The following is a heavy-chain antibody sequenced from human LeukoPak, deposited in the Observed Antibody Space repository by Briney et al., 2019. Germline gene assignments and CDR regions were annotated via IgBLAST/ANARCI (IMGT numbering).Heavy chain of an antibody. V-gene: IGHV1-2*04. Sequence: ASVKVSCKASGYTFTGYYMHWVRQAPGQGLEWMGWINPNSGGTNYARKFQGWVTMTRDTSISTAYMELSRLRSDDTAVYYCARSCRITIFGVVRRLYYGMDVWGQGTTVTVSS. CDR3: ARSCRITIFGVVRRLYYGMDV. D-gene: IGHD3-3*01. CDR2: INPNSGGT. J-gene: IGHJ6*02. CDR1: GYTFTGYY.